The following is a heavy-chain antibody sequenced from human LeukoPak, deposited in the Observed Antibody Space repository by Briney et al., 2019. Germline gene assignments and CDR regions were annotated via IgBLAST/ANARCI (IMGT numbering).Heavy chain of an antibody. CDR1: GGSFSGYY. Sequence: SETLSLTCAVSGGSFSGYYWSWIRQPPGKGLEWIGYIYYSGSTNYNPSLESRVTISVDTSESQFSLKLSSVTAADTAVYYCARVGYGGNLAFDVWGQGTMVTVSS. V-gene: IGHV4-59*01. D-gene: IGHD4-23*01. J-gene: IGHJ3*01. CDR2: IYYSGST. CDR3: ARVGYGGNLAFDV.